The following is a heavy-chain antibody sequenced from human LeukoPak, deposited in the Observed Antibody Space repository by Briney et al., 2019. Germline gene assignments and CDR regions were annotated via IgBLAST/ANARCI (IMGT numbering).Heavy chain of an antibody. Sequence: ASVKVSCKASGYTFTGYYMHWVRQAPGQGLEWMGWINPNSGGTNYAQKFQGRVTMTRDTSISTAYMELRSLRSDDTAVYYCARRLALRENYYGSGSRYYCYMDVWGKGTTVTVSS. J-gene: IGHJ6*03. V-gene: IGHV1-2*02. CDR2: INPNSGGT. CDR1: GYTFTGYY. CDR3: ARRLALRENYYGSGSRYYCYMDV. D-gene: IGHD3-10*01.